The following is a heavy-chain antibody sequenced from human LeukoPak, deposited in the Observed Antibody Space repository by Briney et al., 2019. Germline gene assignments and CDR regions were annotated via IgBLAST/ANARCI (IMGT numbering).Heavy chain of an antibody. J-gene: IGHJ4*02. CDR3: ARVTQGTVDY. V-gene: IGHV4-59*01. CDR1: GGSISSYY. Sequence: PSETLSLTCTVSGGSISSYYWGWIRQPPGKGLEWLGYIYYSGSTNYNPSLESRVTISVDTSKNQFSLKLSSVTAADTAVYYCARVTQGTVDYWGQGTLVTVSS. D-gene: IGHD2-15*01. CDR2: IYYSGST.